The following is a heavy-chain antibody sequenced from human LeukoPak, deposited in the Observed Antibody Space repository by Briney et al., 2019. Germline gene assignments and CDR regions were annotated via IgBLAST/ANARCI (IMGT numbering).Heavy chain of an antibody. J-gene: IGHJ4*02. Sequence: GGSLRLSCEASGFTFSDYYMSWIRQAPGKGLEWVSYISSNGDYTNYADSVKGRFTISRDNAKISLYLQMDSLRGEDTAVYYCARLISSRSFDYWGQGTLVTVSS. CDR2: ISSNGDYT. CDR1: GFTFSDYY. CDR3: ARLISSRSFDY. D-gene: IGHD6-13*01. V-gene: IGHV3-11*03.